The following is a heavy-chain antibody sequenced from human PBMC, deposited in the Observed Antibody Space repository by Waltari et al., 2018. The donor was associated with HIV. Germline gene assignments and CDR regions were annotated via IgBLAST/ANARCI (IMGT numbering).Heavy chain of an antibody. CDR3: AKEPREYCGSTSCPNWVDS. Sequence: EVQLVESGGGLVQPGGSLRLSCAASGFTFSSYWMHWVRQAPGKGLVWVSRINSEGSSTSYADSVNGRFTISRDNAKNTLYLQMNSLRAEDTAVYYCAKEPREYCGSTSCPNWVDSWGQGTLVTVSS. J-gene: IGHJ5*01. CDR2: INSEGSST. CDR1: GFTFSSYW. V-gene: IGHV3-74*01. D-gene: IGHD2-2*01.